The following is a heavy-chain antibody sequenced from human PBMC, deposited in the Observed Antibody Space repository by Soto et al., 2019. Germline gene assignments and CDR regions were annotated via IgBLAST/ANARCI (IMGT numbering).Heavy chain of an antibody. D-gene: IGHD2-2*02. CDR3: ARGGYCSSTSCYTRYYYYYGMDV. CDR1: GGSFSGYY. J-gene: IGHJ6*02. CDR2: INHSGST. Sequence: TSETLSLTCAVYGGSFSGYYWSWIRQPPGKGLEWIGEINHSGSTNYNPSLKSRVTISVDTSKNQFSLKLSSVTAADTAVYYCARGGYCSSTSCYTRYYYYYGMDVWGQGTTVTVSS. V-gene: IGHV4-34*01.